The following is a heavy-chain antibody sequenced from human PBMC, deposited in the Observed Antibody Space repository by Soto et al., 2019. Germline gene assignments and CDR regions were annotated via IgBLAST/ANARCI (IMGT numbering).Heavy chain of an antibody. J-gene: IGHJ6*02. D-gene: IGHD1-26*01. Sequence: QVQLQESGPGLVKPSQTLSLTCTVSGGSISSGGYYWSWIRQHPGKGLEWIGYIYYSGSTYYNPSLKSRVTISVDTSKNQVSLKLSSVTAADTAVYYCARVCSGSYCYYYGMDVWGQGTTVTVSS. CDR2: IYYSGST. V-gene: IGHV4-31*03. CDR3: ARVCSGSYCYYYGMDV. CDR1: GGSISSGGYY.